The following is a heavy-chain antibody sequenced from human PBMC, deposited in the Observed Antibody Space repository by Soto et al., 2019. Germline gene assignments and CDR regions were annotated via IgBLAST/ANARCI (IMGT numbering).Heavy chain of an antibody. CDR1: GGSFSGHY. J-gene: IGHJ4*02. CDR2: INHIGST. Sequence: SETLSLTCSVYGGSFSGHYWTWIRQPPGKGLEWIGEINHIGSTNSNPSLKSRVTLSVDTSKNQFSLKLNSVTAADTAVYYCARGISMIVEVQRDAPDKYHFDSWGQGTLVTVSS. CDR3: ARGISMIVEVQRDAPDKYHFDS. V-gene: IGHV4-34*01. D-gene: IGHD3-22*01.